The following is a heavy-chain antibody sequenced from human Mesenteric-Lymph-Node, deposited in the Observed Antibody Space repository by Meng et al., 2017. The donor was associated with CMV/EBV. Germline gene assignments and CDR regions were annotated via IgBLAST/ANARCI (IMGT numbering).Heavy chain of an antibody. CDR2: IRSKAYGGTT. J-gene: IGHJ6*02. D-gene: IGHD2-2*01. V-gene: IGHV3-49*04. CDR3: TREAYCSSTSCYGGGGGMDV. CDR1: GFTFGDYA. Sequence: GESLKISCTASGFTFGDYAMSWVRPAPGKGLEWVGFIRSKAYGGTTEYAASVKGRFTISRDDSKSIAYLQMNSLKTEDTAVYYCTREAYCSSTSCYGGGGGMDVWGQGTTVTVSS.